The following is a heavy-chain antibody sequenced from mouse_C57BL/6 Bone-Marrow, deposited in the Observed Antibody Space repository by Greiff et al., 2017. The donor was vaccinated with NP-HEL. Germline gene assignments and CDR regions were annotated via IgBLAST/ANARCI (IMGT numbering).Heavy chain of an antibody. Sequence: EVQLVESGGGLVQPGGSLKLSCAASGFTFSDYYMYWVRQTPEKRLEWVAYISNGGGSTYYPDTVKGRFTISRDNAKNTLYLQMSRLKSEDTAMYYCASPRARDYAMDYWGQGTSVTVSS. CDR1: GFTFSDYY. CDR2: ISNGGGST. D-gene: IGHD3-1*01. J-gene: IGHJ4*01. V-gene: IGHV5-12*01. CDR3: ASPRARDYAMDY.